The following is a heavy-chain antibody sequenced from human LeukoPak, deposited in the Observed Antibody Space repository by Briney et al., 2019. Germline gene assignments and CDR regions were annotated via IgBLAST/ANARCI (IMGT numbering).Heavy chain of an antibody. CDR3: AKDAVRFLEWYYFDY. J-gene: IGHJ4*02. CDR1: GFTFSSYG. V-gene: IGHV3-30*02. D-gene: IGHD3-3*01. Sequence: GGSLRLSCAASGFTFSSYGMHWVRQAPGKGLEWVAFIWSDGSNKYYADSVKGRFTISRDNSKNTLYLQMNSLRAEDTAVYYCAKDAVRFLEWYYFDYWGQGTLVTVSS. CDR2: IWSDGSNK.